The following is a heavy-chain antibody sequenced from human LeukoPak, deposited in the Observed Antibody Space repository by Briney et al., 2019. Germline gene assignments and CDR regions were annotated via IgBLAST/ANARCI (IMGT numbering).Heavy chain of an antibody. D-gene: IGHD1-7*01. Sequence: GGSLRLSCAASGFTFSSYSMNWVRQAPGKGLEWVSSISSSSSYIYYADSVKGRFTISRDNSKNTLYLQMNSLRAEDTAVYYCAKSRNWNYEGDYWGQGTLVTVSS. J-gene: IGHJ4*02. CDR3: AKSRNWNYEGDY. CDR2: ISSSSSYI. V-gene: IGHV3-21*04. CDR1: GFTFSSYS.